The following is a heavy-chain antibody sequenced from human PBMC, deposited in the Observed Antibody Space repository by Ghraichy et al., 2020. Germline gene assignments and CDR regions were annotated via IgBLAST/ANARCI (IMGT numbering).Heavy chain of an antibody. CDR2: ISGSGGST. D-gene: IGHD1-26*01. V-gene: IGHV3-23*01. Sequence: GESLNISCAASGFTFSSYAMSWVRQAPGKGLEWVSAISGSGGSTYYADSVKGRFTISRDNSKNTLYLQMNSLRAEDTAVYYCAKDGRGWELLVWGQGTLVTVSS. CDR1: GFTFSSYA. J-gene: IGHJ4*02. CDR3: AKDGRGWELLV.